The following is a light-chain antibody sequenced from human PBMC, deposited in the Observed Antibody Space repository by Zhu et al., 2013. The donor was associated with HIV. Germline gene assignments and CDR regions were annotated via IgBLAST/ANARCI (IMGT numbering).Light chain of an antibody. CDR2: GAS. J-gene: IGKJ4*01. V-gene: IGKV3-20*01. CDR3: QQYATSSLT. Sequence: EIVLTQSPGTLSLSPGERATLSCRASQSVSSSYLAWYQQKPGQAPRLLIYGASVRATGIPDRFSGSESGTDFTLTISRLEPEDFAVYFCQQYATSSLTFGGGTKVEI. CDR1: QSVSSSY.